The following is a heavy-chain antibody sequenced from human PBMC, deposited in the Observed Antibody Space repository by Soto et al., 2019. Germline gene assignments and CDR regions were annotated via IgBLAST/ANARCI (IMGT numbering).Heavy chain of an antibody. V-gene: IGHV3-30*18. CDR3: AKSDIVGASRCSFDY. J-gene: IGHJ4*01. CDR1: GFTFSDYG. Sequence: GGSLRLSCAASGFTFSDYGMHWVRQAPGKGLEWVAVISYDGANKYHADSVKGRFTISRDNSENTLYLQMNSLRPEDTAVYYCAKSDIVGASRCSFDYWGHGTLVTVSS. D-gene: IGHD1-26*01. CDR2: ISYDGANK.